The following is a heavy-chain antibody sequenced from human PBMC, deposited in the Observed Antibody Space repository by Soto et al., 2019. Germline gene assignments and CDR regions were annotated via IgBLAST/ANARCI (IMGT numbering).Heavy chain of an antibody. CDR1: GYTFTGYY. CDR2: IGPESGAT. J-gene: IGHJ4*02. CDR3: GRGRSGQIVVFY. Sequence: GASVKVSCKASGYTFTGYYIHWVRQAPEQGPEWMGEIGPESGATRYAEKFQCRVTMTLDTSITTVSMELKDLSPDDTAVYYCGRGRSGQIVVFYWGQGTPGTVAS. D-gene: IGHD1-26*01. V-gene: IGHV1-2*02.